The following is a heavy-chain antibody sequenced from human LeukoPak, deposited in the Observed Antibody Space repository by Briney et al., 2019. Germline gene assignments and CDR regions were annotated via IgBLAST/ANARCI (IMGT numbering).Heavy chain of an antibody. CDR3: ARDQVYLDAFDI. CDR1: GYTFTGYY. V-gene: IGHV1-2*02. CDR2: INPNSGGT. J-gene: IGHJ3*02. Sequence: ASVKVSCKASGYTFTGYYMHWVRQAPGQGLEWMGWINPNSGGTNYAQKFQGRVTMTRDTSTSTVYMELSSLRSEDTAVYYCARDQVYLDAFDIWGQGTMVTVSS.